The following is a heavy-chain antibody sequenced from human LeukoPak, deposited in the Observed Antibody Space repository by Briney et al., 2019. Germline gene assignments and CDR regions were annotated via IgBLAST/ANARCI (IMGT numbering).Heavy chain of an antibody. CDR2: INPSGGST. D-gene: IGHD6-6*01. CDR1: GYTFTSYY. Sequence: ASVKVSCKASGYTFTSYYMHWVRQAPGQGLEWMGIINPSGGSTSYAQKLQGRVTMTRDTSTSTVYMELSSLRSEDTAVYYCARVLFSIAARPDYYYYGMDVWGQGTTVTVSS. V-gene: IGHV1-46*01. J-gene: IGHJ6*02. CDR3: ARVLFSIAARPDYYYYGMDV.